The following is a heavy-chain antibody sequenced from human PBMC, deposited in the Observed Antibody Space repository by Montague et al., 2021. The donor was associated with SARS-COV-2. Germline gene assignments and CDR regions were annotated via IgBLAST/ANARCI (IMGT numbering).Heavy chain of an antibody. CDR3: GRSGVGIFDFSYFDS. CDR1: GFSISSGYY. J-gene: IGHJ4*02. V-gene: IGHV4-38-2*02. D-gene: IGHD3-3*01. CDR2: RYQNGAT. Sequence: SETLSLTCSVSGFSISSGYYWGWIRQTPGKGLEWIGSRYQNGATYYSPSLKRPVTILLDTSKNQFSLSPTSVTAADTAVYYCGRSGVGIFDFSYFDSWGQGSLVIVS.